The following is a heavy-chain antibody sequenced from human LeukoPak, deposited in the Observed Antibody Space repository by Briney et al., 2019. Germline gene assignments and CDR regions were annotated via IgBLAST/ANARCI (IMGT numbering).Heavy chain of an antibody. CDR2: ISWNSGSI. D-gene: IGHD4-17*01. CDR1: GFTFDDYA. V-gene: IGHV3-9*03. Sequence: PGGSLRLSCAASGFTFDDYAMHWVQQAAGKGLEWVSGISWNSGSIGYADSVKGRFTISRDNAKNSLYLQMNSLRAEDMALYYCATSGGPTVTTYFQHWGQGTLVTVSS. CDR3: ATSGGPTVTTYFQH. J-gene: IGHJ1*01.